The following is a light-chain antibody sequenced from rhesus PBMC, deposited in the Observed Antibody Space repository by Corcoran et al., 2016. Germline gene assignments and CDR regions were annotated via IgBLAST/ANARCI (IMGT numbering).Light chain of an antibody. CDR3: LQSNNWHT. CDR2: KAF. V-gene: IGKV1-25*01. CDR1: QGMNNN. Sequence: DIQMTQSPSSLSASVGDRVTITCQASQGMNNNLAWYQQKPGKAPKLLIHKAFSWQSGVPSRFSGSGSGTNFTLTISSLEPEDVGIYICLQSNNWHTFGQGTKVEI. J-gene: IGKJ2*01.